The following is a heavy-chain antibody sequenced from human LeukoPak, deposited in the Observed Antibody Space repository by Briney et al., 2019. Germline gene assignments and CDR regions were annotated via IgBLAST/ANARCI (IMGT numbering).Heavy chain of an antibody. Sequence: SVKVSCKASGCTFSSYAISWVRQAPGQGLEWMGGIIPIFGTANYAQKFQGRVTITADESTSTAYMELSSLRSEDTAVYYCARIPLEVVVPAANHWYFDLWGRGTLVTVSS. CDR3: ARIPLEVVVPAANHWYFDL. V-gene: IGHV1-69*01. CDR1: GCTFSSYA. J-gene: IGHJ2*01. CDR2: IIPIFGTA. D-gene: IGHD2-2*01.